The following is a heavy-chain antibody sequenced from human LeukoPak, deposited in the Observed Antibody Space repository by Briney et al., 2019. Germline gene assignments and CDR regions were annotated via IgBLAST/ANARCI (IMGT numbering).Heavy chain of an antibody. Sequence: ASVNLSCKASGYTFTGYYMHWVRQAPGQGLEWMGWINPNSGGTNYAQKFQARVTMTRDTSISTAYMELSRLRSDDTAVYYCARVYCSSTSCLKGVRKNYFDYWGQGTLVTLSS. CDR1: GYTFTGYY. V-gene: IGHV1-2*02. D-gene: IGHD2-2*01. CDR3: ARVYCSSTSCLKGVRKNYFDY. CDR2: INPNSGGT. J-gene: IGHJ4*02.